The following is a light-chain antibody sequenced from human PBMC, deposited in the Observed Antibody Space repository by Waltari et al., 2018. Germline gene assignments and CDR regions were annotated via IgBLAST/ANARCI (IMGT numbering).Light chain of an antibody. CDR2: LGS. CDR1: QSLLHSDGRNF. CDR3: MQTQEIPLT. Sequence: ALTQSPLSLPVTPGAPASIFCRSSQSLLHSDGRNFLDWYVQKPGQSPQLLIYLGSNRASGVPDRFSVGGSGTDFTLTISRVEAEDVGVYYCMQTQEIPLTFGGGTKVEIK. V-gene: IGKV2-28*01. J-gene: IGKJ4*01.